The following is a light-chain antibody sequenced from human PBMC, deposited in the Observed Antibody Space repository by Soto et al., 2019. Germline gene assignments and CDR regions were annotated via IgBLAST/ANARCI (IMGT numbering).Light chain of an antibody. J-gene: IGLJ2*01. CDR3: CSYAGSSTLV. CDR2: DVS. Sequence: QSVLTQPRSVSGSPGQSVTISCTGTSSDVGGYNYVSWYQQHPGKAPKLMIYDVSKRPSGVPDRFSGSKSGNTASLTISGLQVEDEANYYCCSYAGSSTLVFGGGTKLTVL. CDR1: SSDVGGYNY. V-gene: IGLV2-11*01.